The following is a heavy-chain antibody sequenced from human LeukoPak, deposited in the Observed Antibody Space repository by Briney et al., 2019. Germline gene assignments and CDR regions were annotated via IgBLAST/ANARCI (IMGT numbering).Heavy chain of an antibody. CDR2: INLNSGGT. CDR1: GYTFTSYG. CDR3: APTDVDYFDY. Sequence: ASVKVSCKASGYTFTSYGISWVRQAPGQGLEWMGWINLNSGGTKYAQQFQGRVTMTRDTSISTAYMELSRLRSDDTAVYYCAPTDVDYFDYWGQGTLVTVSS. J-gene: IGHJ4*02. V-gene: IGHV1-2*02.